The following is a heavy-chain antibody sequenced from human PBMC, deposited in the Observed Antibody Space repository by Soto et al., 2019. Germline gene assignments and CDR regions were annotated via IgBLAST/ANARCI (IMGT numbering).Heavy chain of an antibody. D-gene: IGHD3-10*01. CDR3: ARGGRGLNWFDP. CDR1: GGIFSGDSAA. Sequence: PSQTLSLTCAISGGIFSGDSAAWNWIRQSPSRGLEWLGRTYYRSKWYNDYAESVKGRITISPDTSKNQVSLQLNSVTPDDTAVYYCARGGRGLNWFDPWGQETLVTVSS. CDR2: TYYRSKWYN. V-gene: IGHV6-1*01. J-gene: IGHJ5*02.